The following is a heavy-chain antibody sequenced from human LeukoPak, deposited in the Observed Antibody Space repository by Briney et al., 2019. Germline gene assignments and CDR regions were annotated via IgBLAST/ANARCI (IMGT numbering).Heavy chain of an antibody. V-gene: IGHV4-34*01. CDR1: GGSFSGYY. CDR2: INHSGST. J-gene: IGHJ3*02. Sequence: SETLSLTCAVYGGSFSGYYWSWIRQPPGKGLEWIGEINHSGSTNYNPSLKSRVTISVDTSKNQFSLKLSSVTAADTAVYYCARVRDGGSDAFDIWGQGTMVTVSS. CDR3: ARVRDGGSDAFDI. D-gene: IGHD2-15*01.